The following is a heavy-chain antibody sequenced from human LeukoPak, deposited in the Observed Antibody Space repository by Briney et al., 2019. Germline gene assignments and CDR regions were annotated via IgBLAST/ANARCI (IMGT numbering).Heavy chain of an antibody. Sequence: SETLSLTCAVYGGSFSGYYWSWIRQPPGKALEWVGEINHSGSTNYNPSLKSRVTISVDTSKNQFSLKLSSVTAADTAVYYCARGRITMVRGVPRDAFDIWGQGTMVTVSS. J-gene: IGHJ3*02. D-gene: IGHD3-10*01. CDR3: ARGRITMVRGVPRDAFDI. CDR2: INHSGST. CDR1: GGSFSGYY. V-gene: IGHV4-34*01.